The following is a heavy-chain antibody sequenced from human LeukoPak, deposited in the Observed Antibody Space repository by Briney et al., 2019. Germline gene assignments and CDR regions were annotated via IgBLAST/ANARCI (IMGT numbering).Heavy chain of an antibody. CDR1: GGSIGSYY. D-gene: IGHD3-10*01. Sequence: SETLSLTCAVSGGSIGSYYWSWIRQPPGKGLEWIGYIHDSGSTKYNPSLKSRVTMSVDTSRNHLSLKLTSVTAADTAVYYRARGRSGGDWFDPWGQGTLVTVSS. CDR3: ARGRSGGDWFDP. V-gene: IGHV4-59*01. J-gene: IGHJ5*02. CDR2: IHDSGST.